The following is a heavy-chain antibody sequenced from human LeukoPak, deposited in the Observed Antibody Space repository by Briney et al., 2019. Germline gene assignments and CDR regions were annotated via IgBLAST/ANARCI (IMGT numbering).Heavy chain of an antibody. D-gene: IGHD5-12*01. CDR1: GDSVSSNSAA. Sequence: SQTLSLTCALSGDSVSSNSAAWNWIRQSPSRGLEWLGRTYYRSKWYNDYAVSVKSRITINPDTSKNQFSLQLNSVTPEDTAVYYCARGVHWGVGPYSGYDYPMDVWGQGTTVTVSS. V-gene: IGHV6-1*01. CDR3: ARGVHWGVGPYSGYDYPMDV. J-gene: IGHJ6*02. CDR2: TYYRSKWYN.